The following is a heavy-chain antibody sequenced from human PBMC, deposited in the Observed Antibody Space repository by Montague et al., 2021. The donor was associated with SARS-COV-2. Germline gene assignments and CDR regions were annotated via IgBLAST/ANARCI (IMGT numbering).Heavy chain of an antibody. J-gene: IGHJ2*01. CDR3: ARTTWLRGYFDL. Sequence: SETLSLTCTVSGGSIRSSSYYWGWIRQPPGKGLECIGSIYYSGSTYYNPSLKSRVTISVDTSKNHFSLKLSSVTAADTAVYYCARTTWLRGYFDLWGHGTLVTVSS. CDR2: IYYSGST. D-gene: IGHD5-12*01. CDR1: GGSIRSSSYY. V-gene: IGHV4-39*07.